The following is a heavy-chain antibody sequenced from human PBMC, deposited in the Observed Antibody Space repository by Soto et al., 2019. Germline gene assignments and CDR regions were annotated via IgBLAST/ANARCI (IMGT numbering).Heavy chain of an antibody. Sequence: APVKASCKASGYTFRNFGSRWVRQAPGQGLERMGWISAYNANANYAQKFQGRLTMTADTSTSTAYMELRSLRSDDTAVYYCAIENSYFDYWCQGTLVTVS. J-gene: IGHJ4*02. CDR1: GYTFRNFG. CDR2: ISAYNANA. V-gene: IGHV1-18*01. CDR3: AIENSYFDY.